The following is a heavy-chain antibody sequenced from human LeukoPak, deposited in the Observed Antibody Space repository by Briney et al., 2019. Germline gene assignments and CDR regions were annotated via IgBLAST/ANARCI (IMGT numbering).Heavy chain of an antibody. CDR2: IIPIFGTA. J-gene: IGHJ6*02. CDR1: GGTFSSYA. D-gene: IGHD2-2*01. CDR3: AGLLVVPAARRLFYYYYGMDV. V-gene: IGHV1-69*01. Sequence: SVKVSCKASGGTFSSYAISWVGQAPGQGLEWMGGIIPIFGTANYAQKFQGRVTITADESTSTAYMELSSLRSEDTAVYYCAGLLVVPAARRLFYYYYGMDVWGQGTTVTVSS.